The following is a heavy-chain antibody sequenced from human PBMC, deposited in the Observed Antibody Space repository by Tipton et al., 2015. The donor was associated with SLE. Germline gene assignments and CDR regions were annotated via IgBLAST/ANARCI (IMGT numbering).Heavy chain of an antibody. D-gene: IGHD2-8*02. CDR2: IYYSGST. J-gene: IGHJ5*02. CDR3: ARRGVVSRFDP. Sequence: TLSLNCTVSGGSISSYYWSWIRQPPGKGLEWIGYIYYSGSTNYNPSLKSRVTISVDTSKNQFSLKLSSVTAADTAVYYCARRGVVSRFDPWGQGTLVTVSS. V-gene: IGHV4-59*01. CDR1: GGSISSYY.